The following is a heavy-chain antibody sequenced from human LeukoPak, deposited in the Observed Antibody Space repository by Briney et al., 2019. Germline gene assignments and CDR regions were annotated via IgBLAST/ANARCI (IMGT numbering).Heavy chain of an antibody. CDR1: GFTFSSYS. J-gene: IGHJ4*02. D-gene: IGHD6-19*01. CDR3: AKDIDWLAFED. CDR2: ISSSSSYI. Sequence: GGSLRLSCAASGFTFSSYSMNWVRQAPGKGLEWVSSISSSSSYIYYADSVKGRFTISRDNSENTVYLQMNSLRVEDTAVYYCAKDIDWLAFEDWGQGTLVTVSS. V-gene: IGHV3-21*04.